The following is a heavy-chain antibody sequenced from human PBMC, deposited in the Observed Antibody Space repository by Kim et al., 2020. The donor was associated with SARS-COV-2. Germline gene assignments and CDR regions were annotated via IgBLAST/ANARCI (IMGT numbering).Heavy chain of an antibody. CDR3: ARVSSGYYYGYFDY. D-gene: IGHD3-22*01. CDR2: ISYDGSNK. CDR1: GFTFSSYA. J-gene: IGHJ4*02. V-gene: IGHV3-30-3*01. Sequence: GGSLRLSCAASGFTFSSYAMHWVRQATGKGLEWVAVISYDGSNKYYADSVKGRFTISRDNSKNTLYLQMNSLRAEDTAVYYCARVSSGYYYGYFDYWGQG.